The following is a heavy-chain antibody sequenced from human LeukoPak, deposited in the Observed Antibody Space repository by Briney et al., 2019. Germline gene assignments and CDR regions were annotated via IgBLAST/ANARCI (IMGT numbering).Heavy chain of an antibody. CDR1: GFTFSTYG. Sequence: GGSLRLSCAASGFTFSTYGMHWVRQAPGKGLEWVAFIRYDGSNKYYADSVKGRFTISRDNSKNTLYLQMNSLRAEDTAVYYCAKDKDRGYYYGSGSSPGYYYYGMDVWGQGTTVTVSS. CDR2: IRYDGSNK. CDR3: AKDKDRGYYYGSGSSPGYYYYGMDV. V-gene: IGHV3-30*02. J-gene: IGHJ6*02. D-gene: IGHD3-10*01.